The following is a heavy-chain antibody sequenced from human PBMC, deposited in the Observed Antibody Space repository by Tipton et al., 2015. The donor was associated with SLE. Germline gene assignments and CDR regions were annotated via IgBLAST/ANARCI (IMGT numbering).Heavy chain of an antibody. V-gene: IGHV3-72*01. CDR3: SRGGRGNYRGTNFEH. J-gene: IGHJ4*01. Sequence: SLRLSCAASGFTFSDHYMDWVRQAPGKGLEWVGRIRHKAARYTTEYAASVKGRFSISRDDSRNSLDLQMNSLTTEDTAMYFCSRGGRGNYRGTNFEHWGQGILVTVSS. CDR1: GFTFSDHY. CDR2: IRHKAARYTT. D-gene: IGHD1-14*01.